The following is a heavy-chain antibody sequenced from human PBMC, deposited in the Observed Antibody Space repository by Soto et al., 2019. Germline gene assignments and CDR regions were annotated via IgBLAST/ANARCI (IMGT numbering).Heavy chain of an antibody. D-gene: IGHD3-10*01. Sequence: GASVKVSCKASGDTFSFYTINWVQQAPGLGLEWMGRVNPIVSMSNYAQKFQGRVTITADKSTNTAYMQLSSLRSEDTAIYYCAASYGSGYRAFDYWGQGALVTVSS. V-gene: IGHV1-69*02. CDR2: VNPIVSMS. CDR3: AASYGSGYRAFDY. CDR1: GDTFSFYT. J-gene: IGHJ4*02.